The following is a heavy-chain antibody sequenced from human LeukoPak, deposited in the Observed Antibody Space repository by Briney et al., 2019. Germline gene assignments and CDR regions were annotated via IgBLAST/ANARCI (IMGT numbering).Heavy chain of an antibody. V-gene: IGHV1-46*01. CDR1: GYSFTSHY. CDR2: INPSGSST. D-gene: IGHD3-9*01. Sequence: ASGKVSCKASGYSFTSHYMHWVRQAPGQGLEWMGLINPSGSSTRYAQKFQGRVTMTRDTSISTAYMELSRLRSDDTAVYYCAGDRYYDILTGYWRYWGQGTLVTVSS. CDR3: AGDRYYDILTGYWRY. J-gene: IGHJ4*02.